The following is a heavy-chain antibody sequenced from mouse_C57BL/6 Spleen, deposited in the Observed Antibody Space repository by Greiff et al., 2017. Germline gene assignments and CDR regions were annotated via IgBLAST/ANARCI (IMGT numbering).Heavy chain of an antibody. D-gene: IGHD2-5*01. J-gene: IGHJ2*01. CDR2: IDPSDSYT. CDR1: GYTFTSYW. CDR3: ARESSNYNYFDY. V-gene: IGHV1-59*01. Sequence: QVQLQQPGAELVRPGTSVKLSCKASGYTFTSYWMHWVKQRPGQGLEWIGVIDPSDSYTNYNQKFKGKATLTVDTSSSTAYMQLSSLTSEDSAVYYCARESSNYNYFDYWGQGTTLTVSS.